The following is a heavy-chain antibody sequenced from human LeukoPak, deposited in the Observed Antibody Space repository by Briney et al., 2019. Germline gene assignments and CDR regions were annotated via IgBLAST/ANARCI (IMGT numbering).Heavy chain of an antibody. CDR2: FDPKDGDT. V-gene: IGHV1-24*01. D-gene: IGHD5-12*01. CDR1: GYTLTELS. CDR3: ARVIVATENVDY. J-gene: IGHJ4*02. Sequence: ASVKVSCKVSGYTLTELSVHWVRQAPGKGLEWMGNFDPKDGDTIYAQKFQGRVTMTRNTSISTAYMELSSLRSEDTAVYYCARVIVATENVDYWGQGTLVTVSS.